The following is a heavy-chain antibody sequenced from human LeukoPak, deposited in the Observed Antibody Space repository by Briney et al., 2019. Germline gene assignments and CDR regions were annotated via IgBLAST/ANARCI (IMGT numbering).Heavy chain of an antibody. V-gene: IGHV4-61*02. CDR2: IYTSGNT. Sequence: SETLSLTCTVSGGSISSGSYYWSWIRQPAGKGLEWIGRIYTSGNTNYNPSLKSRVTISVDTSKNQFSLKLSSVTAADTAVYYCARGGPIDYWGQGTLVTVSS. CDR1: GGSISSGSYY. CDR3: ARGGPIDY. J-gene: IGHJ4*02.